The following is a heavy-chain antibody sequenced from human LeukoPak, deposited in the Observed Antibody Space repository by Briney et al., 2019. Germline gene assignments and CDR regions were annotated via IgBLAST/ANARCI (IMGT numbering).Heavy chain of an antibody. J-gene: IGHJ3*02. Sequence: SETLSLTCAVYGGSFSGYYWSWIRQPPGKGLEWIGEINHSGSTNYNPSLKSRVTISVDTSKNQFSLKLSSVTAADTAVYYCRERGPFDIWGQGTMVTVSS. CDR3: RERGPFDI. V-gene: IGHV4-34*01. CDR2: INHSGST. CDR1: GGSFSGYY. D-gene: IGHD1-1*01.